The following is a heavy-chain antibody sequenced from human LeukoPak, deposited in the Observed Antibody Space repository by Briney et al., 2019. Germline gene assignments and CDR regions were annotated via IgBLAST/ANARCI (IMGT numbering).Heavy chain of an antibody. Sequence: PSETLSLTCTVSGGSISSYYWSWIRQPPGKGLEWIGYIYYSGSTYYNPSLKSRVTISVDTSKNQFSLKLSSVTAADTAVYYCARHRRPTTCRFMSCSSWSYFDYWGQGTLVTVSS. V-gene: IGHV4-59*04. CDR3: ARHRRPTTCRFMSCSSWSYFDY. J-gene: IGHJ4*02. CDR2: IYYSGST. CDR1: GGSISSYY. D-gene: IGHD6-13*01.